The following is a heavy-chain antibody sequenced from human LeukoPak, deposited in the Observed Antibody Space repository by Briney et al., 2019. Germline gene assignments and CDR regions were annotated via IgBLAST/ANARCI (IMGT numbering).Heavy chain of an antibody. CDR3: AKDLHGIAADY. D-gene: IGHD2-21*01. Sequence: GGSLILSCEASGFTFSSFWMHWVRQAPGKELVWVARIKGDGITTNYADPAKGRFTVSRDNAKNTVYLQMNSLRAEDTAVYYCAKDLHGIAADYWGQGTLVTVAS. CDR1: GFTFSSFW. V-gene: IGHV3-74*01. CDR2: IKGDGITT. J-gene: IGHJ4*02.